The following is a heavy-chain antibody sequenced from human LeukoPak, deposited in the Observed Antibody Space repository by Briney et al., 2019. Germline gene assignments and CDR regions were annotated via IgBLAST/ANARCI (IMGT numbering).Heavy chain of an antibody. CDR1: GGTFSSYA. CDR3: ARDYEYCGGDCSNRWDAFDI. D-gene: IGHD2-21*02. Sequence: SVKVSCKASGGTFSSYAISWVRQAPGQGLEWMGRIVPIFGIANYAQKFQGRVTITADKSTSTAYMELSSLRSEDTAVYYCARDYEYCGGDCSNRWDAFDIWGQGTMVTVSS. V-gene: IGHV1-69*04. CDR2: IVPIFGIA. J-gene: IGHJ3*02.